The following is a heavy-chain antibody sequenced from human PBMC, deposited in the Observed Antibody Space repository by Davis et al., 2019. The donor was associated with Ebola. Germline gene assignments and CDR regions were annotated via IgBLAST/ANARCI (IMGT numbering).Heavy chain of an antibody. CDR3: ARGRGYSYGPVEYMDV. CDR2: IYYSGTT. Sequence: PSETLSLTCIVSGGSISSYHWSWIRQPPGKGLEWIGYIYYSGTTNYNPSLTSRVTISVDTSKNQVSLKLSSVTAADTALYYCARGRGYSYGPVEYMDVWGKGTTVTVSS. V-gene: IGHV4-59*01. CDR1: GGSISSYH. D-gene: IGHD5-18*01. J-gene: IGHJ6*03.